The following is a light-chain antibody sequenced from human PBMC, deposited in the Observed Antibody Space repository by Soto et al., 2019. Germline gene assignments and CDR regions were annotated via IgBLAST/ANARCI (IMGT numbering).Light chain of an antibody. J-gene: IGKJ2*01. Sequence: DIVMTQTPLSLPVTPGEPASISCRSSQSLLDSDDGNTYLDWYLQKPGQSPQLLIYTLSYRAFGVPGPVSGSWSGTDFTLKISRVEAEDVGVYYCMQRIEFPWTFGQGTKLEIK. CDR1: QSLLDSDDGNTY. V-gene: IGKV2-40*01. CDR3: MQRIEFPWT. CDR2: TLS.